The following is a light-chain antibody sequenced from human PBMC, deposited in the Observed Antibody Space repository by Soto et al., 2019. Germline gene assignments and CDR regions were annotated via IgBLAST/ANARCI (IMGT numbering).Light chain of an antibody. Sequence: QSALTQTTSVSGSPGQSITIFCTGNSNDIGTYDYVCWYQQHPGKAPRLLIHGVRNRPPGISGRFSASKSGLTASLTISGLQAEDEADYYCSSFSANRLYVFGPGTKLTVL. J-gene: IGLJ1*01. V-gene: IGLV2-14*01. CDR2: GVR. CDR1: SNDIGTYDY. CDR3: SSFSANRLYV.